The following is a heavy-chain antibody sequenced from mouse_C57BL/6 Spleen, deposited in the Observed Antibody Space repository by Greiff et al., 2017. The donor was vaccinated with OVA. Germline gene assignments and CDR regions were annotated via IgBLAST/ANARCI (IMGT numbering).Heavy chain of an antibody. V-gene: IGHV1-50*01. J-gene: IGHJ4*01. CDR2: IDPSDSYP. D-gene: IGHD2-1*01. CDR3: ARWEVTARYAMDY. Sequence: QVQLQQPGAELVKPGASVKLSCKASGYTFTSYWMQWVKQRPGQGLEWIGEIDPSDSYPNYNQKFKGKATLTVDTSSSTAYMQLSSLTSEDSAVYYCARWEVTARYAMDYWGQGTSVTVSS. CDR1: GYTFTSYW.